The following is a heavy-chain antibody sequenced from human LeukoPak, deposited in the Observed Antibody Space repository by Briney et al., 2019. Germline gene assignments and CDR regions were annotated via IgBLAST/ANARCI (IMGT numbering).Heavy chain of an antibody. D-gene: IGHD3-3*01. Sequence: SETLSLTCCVSGGSLCRISAQCGWIRQPPGKGLEWIGTINYIGTSYYNPSLKSRVTMSVDTSKNQISLRLTSVTPADTAVYYRAIYVFTFFGVVIISTTIFDFWGQGTLVTVSS. CDR3: AIYVFTFFGVVIISTTIFDF. J-gene: IGHJ4*02. V-gene: IGHV4-39*01. CDR2: INYIGTS. CDR1: GGSLCRISAQ.